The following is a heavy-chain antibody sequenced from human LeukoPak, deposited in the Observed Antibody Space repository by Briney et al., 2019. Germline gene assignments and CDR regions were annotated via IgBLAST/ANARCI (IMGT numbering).Heavy chain of an antibody. V-gene: IGHV3-48*03. CDR2: ISSSGTTI. J-gene: IGHJ4*02. D-gene: IGHD1-26*01. CDR3: AKYREVAY. Sequence: GGSLSLSCAASGFTFSSYEVNWVRQAPGKGLEWVSYISSSGTTIYYADSVKGRFTISRDNAKNSLYLQMNSLRVEDTAVYYCAKYREVAYWGQATLVTVSS. CDR1: GFTFSSYE.